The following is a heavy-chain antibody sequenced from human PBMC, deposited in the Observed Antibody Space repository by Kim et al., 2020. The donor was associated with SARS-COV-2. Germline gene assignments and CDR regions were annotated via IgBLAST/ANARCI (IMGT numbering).Heavy chain of an antibody. V-gene: IGHV3-23*01. D-gene: IGHD1-1*01. CDR2: ISGSGGST. Sequence: GGSLRLSCAASGFTFSSYAMSWVRQAPGKGLEWVSAISGSGGSTYYADSVKGRFTISRDNSKNTLYLQMNSLRAEDTAVYYCAKGGKRTEGYYYYYYGMDVWGQGTTVTVSS. J-gene: IGHJ6*02. CDR3: AKGGKRTEGYYYYYYGMDV. CDR1: GFTFSSYA.